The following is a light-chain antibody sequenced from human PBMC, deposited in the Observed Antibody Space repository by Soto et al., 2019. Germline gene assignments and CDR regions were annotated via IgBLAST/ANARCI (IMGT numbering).Light chain of an antibody. Sequence: EIVMTQSPDTVSVSPCEGAELSCRASQSVGSSYLAWYQQKPGQAPRLLIYGASSRATGIPDRFSGSGSGTDFTLTISRLKPEDFAVYYCQQYGSSGTFGQGTKVDIK. CDR1: QSVGSSY. V-gene: IGKV3-20*01. J-gene: IGKJ1*01. CDR3: QQYGSSGT. CDR2: GAS.